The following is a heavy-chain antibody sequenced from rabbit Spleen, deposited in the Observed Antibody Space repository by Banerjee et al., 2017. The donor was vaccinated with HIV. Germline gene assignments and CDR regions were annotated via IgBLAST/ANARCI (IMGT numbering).Heavy chain of an antibody. Sequence: QSLEESGGDLVKPGGSLALTCTASGFSFSNRYYMCWVRQAPGKGLEWIACIFAGSSGDTYYASWAKGRFTISKTSSTPVTLQMTSLTAADTATYFCARETSSGWGIVSFYFSLWGPGTLVTVS. CDR3: ARETSSGWGIVSFYFSL. CDR2: IFAGSSGDT. V-gene: IGHV1S40*01. J-gene: IGHJ4*01. CDR1: GFSFSNRYY. D-gene: IGHD4-1*01.